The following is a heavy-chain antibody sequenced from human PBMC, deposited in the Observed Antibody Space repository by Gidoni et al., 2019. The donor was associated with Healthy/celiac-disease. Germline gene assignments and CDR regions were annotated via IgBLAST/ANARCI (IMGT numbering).Heavy chain of an antibody. CDR1: GGTLRSYT. D-gene: IGHD4-17*01. V-gene: IGHV1-69*02. Sequence: QVQLVQSAAEVKKPGSSVKVSCKASGGTLRSYTISWVRQAPGQGLEWMGRIIPILGIANYAQKFQGRVTITADKSTSTAYMELSSLRSEDTAVYYCARVGYGDFYFDYWGQGTLVTVSS. CDR3: ARVGYGDFYFDY. J-gene: IGHJ4*02. CDR2: IIPILGIA.